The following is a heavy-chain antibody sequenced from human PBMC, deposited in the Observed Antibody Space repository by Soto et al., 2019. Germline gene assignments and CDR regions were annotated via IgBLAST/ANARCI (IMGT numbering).Heavy chain of an antibody. CDR1: GGSISTRSSY. V-gene: IGHV4-39*07. CDR2: IYYIGNT. D-gene: IGHD3-10*01. Sequence: SETLSLTCTVSGGSISTRSSYWGWIRQPPGKGLEWIGSIYYIGNTYYNPSLKSRVTISVDKSKNQFSLKLSSVTAAETAVYSCARITTMCRGVTLTVNWFDPCGQGPLVTVSP. J-gene: IGHJ5*02. CDR3: ARITTMCRGVTLTVNWFDP.